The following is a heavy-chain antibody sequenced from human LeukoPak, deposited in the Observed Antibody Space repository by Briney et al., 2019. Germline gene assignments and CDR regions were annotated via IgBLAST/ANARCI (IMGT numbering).Heavy chain of an antibody. J-gene: IGHJ4*02. CDR3: VKDSGTNYDSRGFLPHFDY. Sequence: GGSLRLSCAASGFTLDDYAMHWVRQAPGKGLEWVSGISWNSGDIGYADSVKGRFTISRDNAKNSLYLQMNSLRVEDTALYYCVKDSGTNYDSRGFLPHFDYWGQGTLVTVSS. CDR2: ISWNSGDI. CDR1: GFTLDDYA. V-gene: IGHV3-9*01. D-gene: IGHD3-22*01.